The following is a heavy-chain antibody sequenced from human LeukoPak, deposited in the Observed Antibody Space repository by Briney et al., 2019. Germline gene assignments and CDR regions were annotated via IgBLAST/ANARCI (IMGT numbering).Heavy chain of an antibody. CDR3: ARDLVIAPKQNYYYYYMDV. Sequence: ASVKVSCKASGGTFSSYAISWVRQAPGQGLECMGRIIPIFGTANYAQKFQGRVTITTDESTSTAYMELSSLRSEDTAVYYCARDLVIAPKQNYYYYYMDVWGKGTTVTVSS. D-gene: IGHD6-13*01. CDR1: GGTFSSYA. J-gene: IGHJ6*03. V-gene: IGHV1-69*05. CDR2: IIPIFGTA.